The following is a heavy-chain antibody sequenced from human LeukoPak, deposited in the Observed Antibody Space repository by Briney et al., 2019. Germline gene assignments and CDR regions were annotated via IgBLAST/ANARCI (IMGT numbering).Heavy chain of an antibody. J-gene: IGHJ4*02. CDR3: AGRRDGSVLGHFDY. D-gene: IGHD5-24*01. Sequence: SETLSLTCTVSGGSISSSSYYWGWIRQPPGKGLEWIGSIYYSGSTYYNPSLKSRVTISVDTSKNQFSLKLSSVTAADTAVYYCAGRRDGSVLGHFDYWGQGTLVTVSS. CDR2: IYYSGST. CDR1: GGSISSSSYY. V-gene: IGHV4-39*01.